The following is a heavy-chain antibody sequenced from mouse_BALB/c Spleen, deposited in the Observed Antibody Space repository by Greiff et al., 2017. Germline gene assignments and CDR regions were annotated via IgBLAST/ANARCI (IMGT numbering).Heavy chain of an antibody. CDR1: GFTFSSYG. J-gene: IGHJ4*01. CDR2: INSNGGST. Sequence: EVQLVESGGGLVQPGGSLKLSCAASGFTFSSYGMSWVRQTPDKRLELVATINSNGGSTYYPDSVKGRFTISRDNAKNTLYLQMSSLKSEDTAMYYCARDNGAMDYWGQGTSVTVSS. CDR3: ARDNGAMDY. V-gene: IGHV5-6-3*01.